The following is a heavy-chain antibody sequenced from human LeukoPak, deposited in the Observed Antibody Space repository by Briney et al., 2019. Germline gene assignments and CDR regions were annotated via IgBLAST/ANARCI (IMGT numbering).Heavy chain of an antibody. Sequence: SETLSLTCTVSGGSISSYYWSWIRQPPGKGLEWIGEINHSGSTNYNPSLKSRVTISVDTSKNQFSLKLSSVTAADTAVYYCARTIVVVEYFDYWGQGTLVTVSS. J-gene: IGHJ4*02. CDR2: INHSGST. CDR1: GGSISSYY. D-gene: IGHD2-21*01. CDR3: ARTIVVVEYFDY. V-gene: IGHV4-34*01.